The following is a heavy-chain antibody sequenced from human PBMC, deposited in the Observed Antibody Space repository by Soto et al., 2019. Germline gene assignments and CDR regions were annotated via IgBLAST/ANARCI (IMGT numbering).Heavy chain of an antibody. J-gene: IGHJ4*02. D-gene: IGHD3-22*01. CDR3: AAGGYYDSSGDRLDY. CDR1: GFTFTSSA. V-gene: IGHV1-58*01. CDR2: IVVGSGNT. Sequence: QMQLVQSGPEVKKPGTSVKVSCKASGFTFTSSAVQWVRQARGQRLEWIGWIVVGSGNTNYAQKFQERVSITRAVSTSTPYMELSSLRSEDTAVYYCAAGGYYDSSGDRLDYWGQGTLVTVSS.